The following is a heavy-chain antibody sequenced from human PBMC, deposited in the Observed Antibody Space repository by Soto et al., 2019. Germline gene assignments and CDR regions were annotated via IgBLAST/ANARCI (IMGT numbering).Heavy chain of an antibody. Sequence: AGSLRLSCAASGFTFSSHWRSWVRQAPGKGLEWVAVILYDGSNKYYADSVKGRFTISRDNSKNTLYLQMNSLRAEDTAVYYCARDKEGIQLWSHDLDYWGQGTLVTVSS. CDR3: ARDKEGIQLWSHDLDY. D-gene: IGHD5-18*01. J-gene: IGHJ4*02. CDR1: GFTFSSHW. V-gene: IGHV3-33*08. CDR2: ILYDGSNK.